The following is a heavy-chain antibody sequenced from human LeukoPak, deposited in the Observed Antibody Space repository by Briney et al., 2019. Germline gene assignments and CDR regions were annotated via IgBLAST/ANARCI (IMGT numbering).Heavy chain of an antibody. D-gene: IGHD1-1*01. V-gene: IGHV4-59*12. CDR3: ARGLRTGYWYFDL. Sequence: SETLSLTCTVSGGSISHYYWNWIRQPPGKGLEWIGYIYYSGSTNYNPSLKSRVTISADTSKNQFSLKLSPVTAADTAVYYCARGLRTGYWYFDLWGRGTLVTVSS. CDR1: GGSISHYY. CDR2: IYYSGST. J-gene: IGHJ2*01.